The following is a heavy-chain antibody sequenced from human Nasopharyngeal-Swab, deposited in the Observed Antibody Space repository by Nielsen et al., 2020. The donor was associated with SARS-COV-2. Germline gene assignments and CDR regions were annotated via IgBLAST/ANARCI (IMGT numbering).Heavy chain of an antibody. CDR3: ASGRFLEWLLGYYGMDV. D-gene: IGHD3-3*01. CDR2: IYYSGST. CDR1: GYSINNGCY. V-gene: IGHV4-61*01. J-gene: IGHJ6*02. Sequence: SETLSLTCVVSGYSINNGCYWGWIRQPPGKGLEWIGYIYYSGSTNYNPSLKSRVTISVDTSKNQFSLKLSSVTAADTAVYYCASGRFLEWLLGYYGMDVWGQGTTVTVSS.